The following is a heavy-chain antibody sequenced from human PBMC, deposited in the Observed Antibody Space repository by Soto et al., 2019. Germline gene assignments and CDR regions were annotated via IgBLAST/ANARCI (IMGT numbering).Heavy chain of an antibody. Sequence: SETLSLTSTVSGGSISSYYWSWIRQPPGKGLEWIGYIYYSGSTNYNPSLKSRVTISVDTSKNQFSLKLSSVTAADTAVYYCASGGIVVVRDGFDIWGQGTMVTVSS. CDR3: ASGGIVVVRDGFDI. J-gene: IGHJ3*02. CDR2: IYYSGST. D-gene: IGHD3-22*01. CDR1: GGSISSYY. V-gene: IGHV4-59*01.